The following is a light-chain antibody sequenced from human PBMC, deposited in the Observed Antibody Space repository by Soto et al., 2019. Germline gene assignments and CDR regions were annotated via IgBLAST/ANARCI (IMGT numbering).Light chain of an antibody. Sequence: QSVLTQPASVSGTPGQRVTISCSGSSSKIGTSSVHWFQQLPGTAPKLLISTTNQRPSGVPERFSGSKSGTSASLAISGLQSEDEADYYCAAWDDSLNGHVFGTGTKVTVL. CDR1: SSKIGTSS. CDR3: AAWDDSLNGHV. CDR2: TTN. V-gene: IGLV1-44*01. J-gene: IGLJ1*01.